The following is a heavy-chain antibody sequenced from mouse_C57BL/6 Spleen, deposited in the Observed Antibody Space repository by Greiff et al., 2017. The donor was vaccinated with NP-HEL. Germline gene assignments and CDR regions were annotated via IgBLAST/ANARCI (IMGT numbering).Heavy chain of an antibody. J-gene: IGHJ3*01. V-gene: IGHV1-50*01. CDR1: GYTFTSYW. D-gene: IGHD1-1*01. CDR2: IDPSDSYT. CDR3: VGGSSMERFAY. Sequence: QVQLQQSGAELVKPGASVKLSCKASGYTFTSYWMQWVRQRPGQGLEWIGEIDPSDSYTNYNQKFKGKATLTVDKSSSTAYMQLSSLASEESAVYYGVGGSSMERFAYWGQGTLVTVSA.